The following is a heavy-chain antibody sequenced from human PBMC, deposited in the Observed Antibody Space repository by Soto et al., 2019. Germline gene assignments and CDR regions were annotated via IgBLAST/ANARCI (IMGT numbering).Heavy chain of an antibody. D-gene: IGHD5-18*01. Sequence: GSLRLSCAASGFTFSSYAMSWVRQAPGKGLEWVSAISGSGGSTYYADSAKGRFTISRDNSKNTLYLQMNSLRAEDTAVYYCAKDIFYGGIQLWSLSARYGMDVWGQGTTVTVSS. CDR1: GFTFSSYA. V-gene: IGHV3-23*01. CDR2: ISGSGGST. CDR3: AKDIFYGGIQLWSLSARYGMDV. J-gene: IGHJ6*02.